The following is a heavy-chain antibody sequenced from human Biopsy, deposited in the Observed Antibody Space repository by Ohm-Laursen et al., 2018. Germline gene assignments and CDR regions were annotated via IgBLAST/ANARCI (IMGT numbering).Heavy chain of an antibody. J-gene: IGHJ3*01. V-gene: IGHV1-2*02. D-gene: IGHD3-16*01. CDR1: GYAVNDYF. CDR3: ARDIMNRIAGLVARSDVFDV. Sequence: ASVKVSCKRSGYAVNDYFLHWLRQAPGQGPEWMGWISPNRGGTNYAQKFQGRVTMTTDTSTSTVYLELRRLIFDDTAVYYCARDIMNRIAGLVARSDVFDVWGQGTLVTVSS. CDR2: ISPNRGGT.